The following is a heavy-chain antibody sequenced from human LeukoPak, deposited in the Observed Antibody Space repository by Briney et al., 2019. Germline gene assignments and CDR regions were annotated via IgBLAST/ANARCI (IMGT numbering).Heavy chain of an antibody. D-gene: IGHD6-13*01. V-gene: IGHV4-4*02. CDR1: GGSISSSDW. Sequence: SETLSLTCAVSGGSISSSDWWSWVRQPPGKGLEWIGEVHHSGSTNCNPSLKSRVTISVDKSKNQFSLKLSSVTAADTAVYYCARDAGLFGSSWVDAFDIWGQGTMVTVSS. CDR2: VHHSGST. J-gene: IGHJ3*02. CDR3: ARDAGLFGSSWVDAFDI.